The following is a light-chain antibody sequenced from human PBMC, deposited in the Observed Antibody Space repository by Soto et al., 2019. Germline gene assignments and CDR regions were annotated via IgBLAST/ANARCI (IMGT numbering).Light chain of an antibody. J-gene: IGKJ1*01. CDR2: GTS. V-gene: IGKV3-20*01. CDR1: QSVYNNY. Sequence: EVVLTQSPGTLSLSPGESATLSCRASQSVYNNYLAWYQQKPGKAPRLLIYGTSSRATDIPDRFSASGSGTDFTLTIRRLEPEDFAVYYCQQFTFSLWTFGQGTRVEMK. CDR3: QQFTFSLWT.